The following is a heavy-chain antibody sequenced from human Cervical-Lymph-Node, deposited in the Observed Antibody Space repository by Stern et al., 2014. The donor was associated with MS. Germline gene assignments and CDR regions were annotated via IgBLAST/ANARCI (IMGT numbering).Heavy chain of an antibody. D-gene: IGHD3-22*01. CDR1: GFTFSSYG. CDR2: ISYDGSNK. Sequence: VQLVESGGGVVQPGRSLRLSCAASGFTFSSYGMHWVRQAPGKGLEWVAVISYDGSNKYYADSVKGRFTISRDNYKNTLYLQMNSLRAEDTAVYYCAKDEDYYDSSGYLGWYFDLWGRGTLVTVSS. V-gene: IGHV3-30*18. J-gene: IGHJ2*01. CDR3: AKDEDYYDSSGYLGWYFDL.